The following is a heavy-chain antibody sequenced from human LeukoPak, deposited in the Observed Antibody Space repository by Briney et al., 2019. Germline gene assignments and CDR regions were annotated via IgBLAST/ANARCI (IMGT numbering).Heavy chain of an antibody. CDR2: ISGSGDRT. D-gene: IGHD3-10*01. Sequence: GGSLRLSCAASGFTFADHATSWVRQAPGKGLEWVSVISGSGDRTFNPDSVQGRFTISRDNSKNTLYLQMNSLRGDDTAIYYCAKSQAGVNAPLDYWGQGTLVTVSS. CDR1: GFTFADHA. V-gene: IGHV3-23*01. CDR3: AKSQAGVNAPLDY. J-gene: IGHJ4*02.